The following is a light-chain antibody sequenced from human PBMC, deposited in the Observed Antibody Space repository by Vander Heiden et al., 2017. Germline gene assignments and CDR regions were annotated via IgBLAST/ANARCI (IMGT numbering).Light chain of an antibody. V-gene: IGLV3-1*01. CDR2: EDT. CDR3: QGGDSRNLDV. J-gene: IGLJ1*01. CDR1: SLGDRY. Sequence: SYELTQPSSVSVSPGQTATISCSGDSLGDRYVCWYQKKPGQSPILVIYEDTKRPSGIPERFSGSNSGNTATMTISGTQAMDEADYYCQGGDSRNLDVFGTGTKVTVL.